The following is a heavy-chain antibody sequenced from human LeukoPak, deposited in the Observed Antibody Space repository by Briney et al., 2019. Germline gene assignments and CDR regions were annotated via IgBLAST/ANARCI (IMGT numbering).Heavy chain of an antibody. D-gene: IGHD6-13*01. CDR3: AKDASKPAAGIAAAGTDY. J-gene: IGHJ4*02. V-gene: IGHV3-23*01. CDR2: ISGSGGST. Sequence: GGSLRLSCAASGFSVSTKDMNWVRQAPGKGLEWVSAISGSGGSTYYADSVKGRFTISRDNSKNTLYLQMNSLRAEDTAVYYCAKDASKPAAGIAAAGTDYWGQGTLATVSS. CDR1: GFSVSTKD.